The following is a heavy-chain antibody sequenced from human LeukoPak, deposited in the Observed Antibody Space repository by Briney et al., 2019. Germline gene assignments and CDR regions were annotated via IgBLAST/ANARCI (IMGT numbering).Heavy chain of an antibody. CDR3: ATVGAIGHFDY. CDR1: GYTLTELS. Sequence: ASVKVSCQVSGYTLTELSIHWVRQTPAKGLEWMGFVDLEDDETMYAQKFQDRVSMTEDTSTDTMYMELSSLRSEDTAVYYCATVGAIGHFDYWGQGTLVTVSS. J-gene: IGHJ4*02. V-gene: IGHV1-24*01. CDR2: VDLEDDET. D-gene: IGHD1-26*01.